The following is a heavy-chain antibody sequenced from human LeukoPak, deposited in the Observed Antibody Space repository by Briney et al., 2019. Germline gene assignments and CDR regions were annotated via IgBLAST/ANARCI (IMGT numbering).Heavy chain of an antibody. CDR2: TSYDGTNK. J-gene: IGHJ3*02. V-gene: IGHV3-30-3*01. D-gene: IGHD3-22*01. CDR1: GFTFSSYP. Sequence: PGRSLRLSCAASGFTFSSYPIHWVRQAPGKGLEWVAVTSYDGTNKNYVDSVKGRFTISRDNSKNTLYLEMNSLRAEDKAVYYCARPPPPLDYYDSSGYYFDWAFDIWGQGTMVTVSS. CDR3: ARPPPPLDYYDSSGYYFDWAFDI.